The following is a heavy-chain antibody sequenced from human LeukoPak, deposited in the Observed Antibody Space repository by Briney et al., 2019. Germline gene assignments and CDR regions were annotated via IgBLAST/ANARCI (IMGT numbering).Heavy chain of an antibody. V-gene: IGHV1-2*02. CDR2: INPHSGDT. J-gene: IGHJ4*02. Sequence: GASVKVSCKACGYIFTGYYMHWVRQAPGQGLEWMGWINPHSGDTNYAQKFQGRVTRTRDTSTSTAYMEVSRLRSDDTAVYYCAKDMRSRGYSGYDCFDYWGQGTLVTVSS. CDR3: AKDMRSRGYSGYDCFDY. D-gene: IGHD5-12*01. CDR1: GYIFTGYY.